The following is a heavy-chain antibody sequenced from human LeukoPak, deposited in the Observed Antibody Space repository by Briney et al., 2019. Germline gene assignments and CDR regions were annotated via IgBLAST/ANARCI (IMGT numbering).Heavy chain of an antibody. D-gene: IGHD3-3*02. CDR2: IIPIFGAA. V-gene: IGHV1-69*05. CDR3: ANPSSIPDAFDI. Sequence: SVKVSCKASGGTFSSYAISWVRQAPGQGLEWMGGIIPIFGAANYAQKFQGRVTITTDESTSTAYMELSSLRSEDTAVYYCANPSSIPDAFDIWGQGTMVTVSS. CDR1: GGTFSSYA. J-gene: IGHJ3*02.